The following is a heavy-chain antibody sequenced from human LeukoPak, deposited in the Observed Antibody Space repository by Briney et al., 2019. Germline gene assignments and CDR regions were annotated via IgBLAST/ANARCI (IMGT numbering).Heavy chain of an antibody. D-gene: IGHD3-22*01. V-gene: IGHV2-70*11. J-gene: IGHJ6*03. CDR1: GFSLSTSGMC. Sequence: FGPALVKPTQTLTLTCTFSGFSLSTSGMCVSWIRQPPGKALVGLARIDWDDDKYYSTSLKTRLTISKDTSKNQVVLTMTNMDPVDTATYYCARMGYYYDSSGYYSLYYYYYMDVWGKGTTVTVSS. CDR3: ARMGYYYDSSGYYSLYYYYYMDV. CDR2: IDWDDDK.